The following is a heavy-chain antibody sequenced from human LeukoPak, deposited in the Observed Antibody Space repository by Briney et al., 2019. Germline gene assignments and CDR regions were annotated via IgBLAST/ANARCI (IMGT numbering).Heavy chain of an antibody. CDR2: VFRLQTVRT. V-gene: IGHV4-38-2*02. CDR1: DSSITSTYY. D-gene: IGHD2-8*01. Sequence: SETLSLTCTVSDSSITSTYYWAWFRQPPGKGLEWIATVFRLQTVRTFYNPSLESRVTMSLYPSQNQFSLNLPSVTAADTALYFCARVLHAPYLIDSWGQGTLVTVSS. CDR3: ARVLHAPYLIDS. J-gene: IGHJ4*02.